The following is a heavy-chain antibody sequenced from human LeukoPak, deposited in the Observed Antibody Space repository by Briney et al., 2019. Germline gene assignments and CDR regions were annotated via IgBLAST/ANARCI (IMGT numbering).Heavy chain of an antibody. CDR3: ARDYPNAFDI. CDR2: IRYDGSNK. V-gene: IGHV3-30*02. J-gene: IGHJ3*02. D-gene: IGHD3-16*02. Sequence: PGGSLRLSCAASGFTFSSYGMHWVRQAPGKGLEWVAFIRYDGSNKYYADSVKGRFTISRDNAKNSLYLQMNSLRAEDTAVYYCARDYPNAFDIWGQGTMVTVSS. CDR1: GFTFSSYG.